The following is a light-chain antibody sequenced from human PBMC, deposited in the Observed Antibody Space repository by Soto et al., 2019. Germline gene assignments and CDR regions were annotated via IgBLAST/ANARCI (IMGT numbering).Light chain of an antibody. CDR3: QQRSNWWT. J-gene: IGKJ1*01. Sequence: DIQMTQSPSSLSASIGDRVTITCRASQSISSYLNWYQEKPGKAPILLIYAASSLQSGVPSRFSGSGSGTDFTLTISSLEPEDFAVYYCQQRSNWWTFGQGTKVDIK. V-gene: IGKV1-39*01. CDR1: QSISSY. CDR2: AAS.